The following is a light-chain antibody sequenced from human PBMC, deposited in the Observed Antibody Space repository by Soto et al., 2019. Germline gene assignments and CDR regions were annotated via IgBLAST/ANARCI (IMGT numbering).Light chain of an antibody. CDR3: CSYAGSYVV. J-gene: IGLJ2*01. CDR1: SSDVGGYNY. Sequence: ALTQPRSVSGSPGQSVTISCTGTSSDVGGYNYVSWYQQHPGKAPKLMIYDVSKRPSGVPDRFSGSKSGNTASLTISGLQAEDEADYYCCSYAGSYVVFGGGTKVTVL. CDR2: DVS. V-gene: IGLV2-11*01.